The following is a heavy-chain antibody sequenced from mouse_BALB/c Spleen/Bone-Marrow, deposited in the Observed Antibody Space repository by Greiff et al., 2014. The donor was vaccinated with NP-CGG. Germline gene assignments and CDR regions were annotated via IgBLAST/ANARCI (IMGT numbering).Heavy chain of an antibody. CDR2: IYPGDGDT. D-gene: IGHD2-14*01. CDR3: ARGDRYAWFAY. CDR1: GYTFTSYW. Sequence: QVQLQQSGAELARPGASVKLSCKASGYTFTSYWMQWVKQRPGQGLEWIGAIYPGDGDTRYTQKFKGKATLTADKSSSTAYMQLSSLASGDSAVYYCARGDRYAWFAYWGQGTLVTVSA. V-gene: IGHV1-87*01. J-gene: IGHJ3*01.